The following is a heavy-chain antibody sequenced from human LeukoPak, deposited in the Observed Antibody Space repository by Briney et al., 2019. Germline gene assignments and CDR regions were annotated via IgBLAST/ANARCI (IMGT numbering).Heavy chain of an antibody. CDR3: ARDWLAGVPFDAFDL. CDR2: IKEDGSEK. Sequence: PGGSLRLSCAASGFTLSSYWMSWVRQAPGKGLEWVANIKEDGSEKYYVDSVKGRFTISRDNAKNSLYLHMNSLTAEDTAMYYCARDWLAGVPFDAFDLWGRGIMVTVSS. CDR1: GFTLSSYW. D-gene: IGHD3-10*01. V-gene: IGHV3-7*01. J-gene: IGHJ3*01.